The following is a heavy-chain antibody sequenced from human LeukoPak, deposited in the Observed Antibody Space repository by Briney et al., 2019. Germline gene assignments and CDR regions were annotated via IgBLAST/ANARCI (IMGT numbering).Heavy chain of an antibody. V-gene: IGHV3-9*01. J-gene: IGHJ4*02. Sequence: GGSLRLSCAASGFTFDDYAMHWVRQAPGKGLEWVSGISWNSGSIGYADSVKGRFTISRDNAKNSLYLQMNSLRAEDTAVYYCARMSPTDDYGDYGYYFDYWGQGTLVTVSS. D-gene: IGHD4-17*01. CDR2: ISWNSGSI. CDR1: GFTFDDYA. CDR3: ARMSPTDDYGDYGYYFDY.